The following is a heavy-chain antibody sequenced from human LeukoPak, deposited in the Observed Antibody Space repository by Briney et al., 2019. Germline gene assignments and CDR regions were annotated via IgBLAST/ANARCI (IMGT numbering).Heavy chain of an antibody. CDR3: ARDSLLWFGEPMDV. J-gene: IGHJ6*03. CDR1: GGSISSGSYY. Sequence: ASETLSLTCTVSGGSISSGSYYWSWIRQPAGKGLEWIGRIYTSGSTNYNPSLKSRVTISVDTSKNQFSLKLSSVTAADTAVYYCARDSLLWFGEPMDVWGKGTTVTISS. D-gene: IGHD3-10*01. V-gene: IGHV4-61*02. CDR2: IYTSGST.